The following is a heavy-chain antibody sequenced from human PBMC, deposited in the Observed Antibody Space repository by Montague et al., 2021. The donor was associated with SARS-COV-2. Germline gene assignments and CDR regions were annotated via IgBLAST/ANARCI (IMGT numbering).Heavy chain of an antibody. CDR2: IYYSGST. Sequence: SETLSPTCTVSGGSISSSSYYWGWIRQPPGKGLEWIGSIYYSGSTYYNPSLKSRVTISVDTSKNQFSLKLSSVTAADTAVYYCARDQGYNWNYYYYYGMDVWGQGTTVTVSS. J-gene: IGHJ6*02. D-gene: IGHD1-20*01. CDR1: GGSISSSSYY. V-gene: IGHV4-39*07. CDR3: ARDQGYNWNYYYYYGMDV.